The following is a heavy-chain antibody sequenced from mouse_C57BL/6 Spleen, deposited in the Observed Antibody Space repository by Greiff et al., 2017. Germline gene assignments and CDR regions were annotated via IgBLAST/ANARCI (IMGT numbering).Heavy chain of an antibody. CDR1: GFTFSSYG. Sequence: EVMLVESGGDLVKPGGSLKLSCAASGFTFSSYGMSWVRQTPDKRLEWVATISSGGSYTNYPDSVKGRFTISRDNAKNTVYLQMSSLKAEDTAMCDCARDDDMDYWGQGTSVTVAS. CDR3: ARDDDMDY. V-gene: IGHV5-6*01. CDR2: ISSGGSYT. J-gene: IGHJ4*01.